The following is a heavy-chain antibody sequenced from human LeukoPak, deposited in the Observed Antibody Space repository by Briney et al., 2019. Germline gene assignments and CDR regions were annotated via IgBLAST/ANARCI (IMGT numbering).Heavy chain of an antibody. J-gene: IGHJ4*02. Sequence: SETLSLTCSVSGGSVTSSTYYWAWIRQPPGKRLEWIGSLYYSGSTFYNASLKSRVTISVDKSKNQFSLKLSSVTAADTAVYYCARGRYYDILTGYLYYLDYWGQGTLVTVSS. V-gene: IGHV4-39*07. CDR1: GGSVTSSTYY. D-gene: IGHD3-9*01. CDR3: ARGRYYDILTGYLYYLDY. CDR2: LYYSGST.